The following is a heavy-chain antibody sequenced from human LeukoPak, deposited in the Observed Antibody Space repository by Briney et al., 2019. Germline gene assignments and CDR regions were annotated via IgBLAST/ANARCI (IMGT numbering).Heavy chain of an antibody. D-gene: IGHD3-3*01. Sequence: SETLSLTCAVYGGSFSGYYWSWIRQPPGKGLEWVGEINHSGSTNYNPSLKSRVTISVDTSKNQFSLKLSSVTAADTAVYYCARGVATFGVAATRSTYYYYYMDVWGRGTTVTVSS. CDR2: INHSGST. V-gene: IGHV4-34*01. CDR3: ARGVATFGVAATRSTYYYYYMDV. CDR1: GGSFSGYY. J-gene: IGHJ6*03.